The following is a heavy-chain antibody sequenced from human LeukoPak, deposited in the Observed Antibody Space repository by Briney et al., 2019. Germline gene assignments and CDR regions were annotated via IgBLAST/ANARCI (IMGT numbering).Heavy chain of an antibody. CDR1: GLTFNSSG. CDR2: ITPGSSYI. CDR3: ARGSDEFDI. Sequence: KSGGSLSLSCTASGLTFNSSGMNWVRQAPGKGLEWVSSITPGSSYIYYADSMKGRFTVSRDNAKNSLYLHMNSLRAEDTAIYYRARGSDEFDIWGQGRMVTVSS. V-gene: IGHV3-21*01. J-gene: IGHJ3*02.